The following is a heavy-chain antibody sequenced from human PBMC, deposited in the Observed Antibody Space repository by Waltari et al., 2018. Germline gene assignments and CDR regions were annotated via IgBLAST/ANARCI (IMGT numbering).Heavy chain of an antibody. CDR3: ARATVIAVAGGWDYYYMDV. D-gene: IGHD6-19*01. CDR1: GGSISSYY. Sequence: QVQLQESGPGLVKPSETLSLNCTVSGGSISSYYWSWIRQPAGKELEWIGRIYTSGSTNYNPSLKSRVTMSVDTSKNQFSLKLSSVTAADTAVYYCARATVIAVAGGWDYYYMDVWGKGTTVTISS. V-gene: IGHV4-4*07. CDR2: IYTSGST. J-gene: IGHJ6*03.